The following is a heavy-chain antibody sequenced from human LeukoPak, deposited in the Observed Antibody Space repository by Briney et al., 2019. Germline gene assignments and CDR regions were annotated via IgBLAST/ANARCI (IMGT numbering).Heavy chain of an antibody. D-gene: IGHD6-19*01. CDR1: GYTFTSYA. J-gene: IGHJ6*02. CDR3: ARAIPESSGWYLAHPNPYYYYYGMDV. V-gene: IGHV7-4-1*02. Sequence: GASVKVSCKASGYTFTSYAMNWVRQAPGQGLEWMGWINTNTGNPTYAQGLTGRLVFSLDTSVSTAYLQISSLKAEDTAVYYCARAIPESSGWYLAHPNPYYYYYGMDVWGQGTTVTVSS. CDR2: INTNTGNP.